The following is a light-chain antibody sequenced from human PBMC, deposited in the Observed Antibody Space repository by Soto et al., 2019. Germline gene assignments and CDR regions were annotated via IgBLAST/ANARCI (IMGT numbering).Light chain of an antibody. Sequence: QSVLTQPASVSGSPGQSITISCTGTSSDVGSYNLVSWYQQHPGKAPKLMIYEGSKRPSVVFNRFSGSKSGNTASLATPGLEAEDEADYYCCSYAGSSTWVFGGGTQLTVL. CDR1: SSDVGSYNL. CDR3: CSYAGSSTWV. J-gene: IGLJ3*02. CDR2: EGS. V-gene: IGLV2-23*01.